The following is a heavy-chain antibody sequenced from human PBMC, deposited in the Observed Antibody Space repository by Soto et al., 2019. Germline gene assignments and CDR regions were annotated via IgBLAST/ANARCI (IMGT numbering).Heavy chain of an antibody. Sequence: QVQLVQSGAEVKKPGASVKVSCKASGYTFRTYPMHWVRQAPGRGLEWMGWINAANGDTGYSRTFQDRVTISRVISASTAYMELSSLRSEDTAVYYCARKDYYGSGIYYFDHWGQGTLVTVSS. J-gene: IGHJ4*02. CDR3: ARKDYYGSGIYYFDH. V-gene: IGHV1-3*01. CDR1: GYTFRTYP. D-gene: IGHD3-10*01. CDR2: INAANGDT.